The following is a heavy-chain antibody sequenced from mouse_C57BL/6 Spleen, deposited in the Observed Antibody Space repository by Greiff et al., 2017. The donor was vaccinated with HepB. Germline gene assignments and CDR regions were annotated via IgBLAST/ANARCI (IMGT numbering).Heavy chain of an antibody. D-gene: IGHD1-1*01. V-gene: IGHV5-4*01. CDR1: GFTFSSYA. J-gene: IGHJ1*03. Sequence: EVHLVESGGGLVKPGGSLKLSCAASGFTFSSYAMSWVRQTPEKRLEWVATISDGGSYTYYPDNVKGRFTISRDNAKNNLYLQMSHLKSEDTAMYYCARAPYGSSRLWYFDVWGTGTTVTVSS. CDR3: ARAPYGSSRLWYFDV. CDR2: ISDGGSYT.